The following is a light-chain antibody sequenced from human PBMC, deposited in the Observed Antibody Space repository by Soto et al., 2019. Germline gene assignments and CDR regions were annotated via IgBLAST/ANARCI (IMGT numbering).Light chain of an antibody. CDR2: DAS. CDR3: QQYDSFPFT. V-gene: IGKV1-33*01. Sequence: DIQMTQSPSSLSASVGDRVTITCQASQDISKYLNWYQQQPGKAPKLLIYDASNLETGVPSRFSGTGPGAYYTFTISSLHPEDFATYHCQQYDSFPFTFGPGTKVEIK. J-gene: IGKJ3*01. CDR1: QDISKY.